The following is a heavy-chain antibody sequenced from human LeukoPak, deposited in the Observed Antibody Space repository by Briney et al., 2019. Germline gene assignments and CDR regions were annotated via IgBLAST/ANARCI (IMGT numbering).Heavy chain of an antibody. V-gene: IGHV1-8*01. CDR2: MNPNSGNT. Sequence: ASVKVSCKASGYTFTSYDINWVRQATGQGLEWMGWMNPNSGNTGYAQKFQGRVTMTRNTSISTAYMELSSLRSDDTAVYYCARCIDRIAARQGDAFDIWGQGTMVTVSS. CDR3: ARCIDRIAARQGDAFDI. J-gene: IGHJ3*02. D-gene: IGHD6-13*01. CDR1: GYTFTSYD.